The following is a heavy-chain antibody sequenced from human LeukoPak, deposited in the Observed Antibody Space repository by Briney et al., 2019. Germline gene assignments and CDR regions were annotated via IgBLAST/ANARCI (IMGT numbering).Heavy chain of an antibody. J-gene: IGHJ5*02. Sequence: SETLSLTCTVSGGSISSSSYYWGWIRQPPGKGLEWIGSIYYTGSTYYNPSLKSRVTISVDTSKNQFSLKLSSVTAADTAVYYCARAPHTIFGATITNWFDPWGQGSLVTVSS. CDR3: ARAPHTIFGATITNWFDP. CDR2: IYYTGST. D-gene: IGHD3-3*01. CDR1: GGSISSSSYY. V-gene: IGHV4-39*01.